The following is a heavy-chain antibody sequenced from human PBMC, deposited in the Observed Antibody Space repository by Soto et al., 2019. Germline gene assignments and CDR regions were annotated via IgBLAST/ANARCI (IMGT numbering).Heavy chain of an antibody. CDR1: GFTFSSYG. Sequence: GGSLRLSCAASGFTFSSYGMHWVRQAPGKGLEWVAVISYDGSNKYYADSVKGRFTISRDNSKNTLYLQMNSLRAEDTAVYYCARILVLGVGSLPYYGMDVWGQGTTVTVSS. CDR3: ARILVLGVGSLPYYGMDV. V-gene: IGHV3-30*03. D-gene: IGHD3-3*01. CDR2: ISYDGSNK. J-gene: IGHJ6*02.